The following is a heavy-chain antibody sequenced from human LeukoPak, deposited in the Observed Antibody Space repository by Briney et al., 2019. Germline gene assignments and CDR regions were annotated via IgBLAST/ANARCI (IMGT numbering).Heavy chain of an antibody. CDR1: GGSISSYY. CDR2: IYYSGST. Sequence: SETLSLTCTVSGGSISSYYWSWIRQPPGKGLEWIGYIYYSGSTNYNPSLKSRVTISADTSKNQFSLKLSSVTAADTAVYYCARADGDYYYYYGMDVWGQGTTVTVSS. D-gene: IGHD3-16*01. CDR3: ARADGDYYYYYGMDV. V-gene: IGHV4-59*01. J-gene: IGHJ6*02.